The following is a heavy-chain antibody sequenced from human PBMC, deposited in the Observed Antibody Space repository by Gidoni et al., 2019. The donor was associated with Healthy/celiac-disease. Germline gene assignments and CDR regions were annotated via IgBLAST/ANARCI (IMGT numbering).Heavy chain of an antibody. CDR3: ARGLFWAHTVTPFDY. J-gene: IGHJ4*02. CDR1: GYTVTSYD. Sequence: QVQLVQSGAEVKKPGASVKVSCKASGYTVTSYDINWVRQATGQGREWMGWMTPNSGNTAYAQKFQGRVTMTRNTSISTAYMELSSLRSEDTAVYYCARGLFWAHTVTPFDYWGLGTLVTVSS. D-gene: IGHD4-4*01. V-gene: IGHV1-8*01. CDR2: MTPNSGNT.